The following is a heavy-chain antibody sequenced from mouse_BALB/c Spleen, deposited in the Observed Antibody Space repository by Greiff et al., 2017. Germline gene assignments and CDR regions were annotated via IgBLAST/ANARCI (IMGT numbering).Heavy chain of an antibody. Sequence: QVHVKQSGAELVRPGVSVKISCKGSGYTFTDYAMHWVKQSHAKSLEWIGVISTYYGDASYNQKFKGKATMTVDKSSSTAYMELARLTSEDSAIYYCARSSGNYYAMDYWGQGTSVTVSS. CDR3: ARSSGNYYAMDY. J-gene: IGHJ4*01. CDR2: ISTYYGDA. D-gene: IGHD2-1*01. V-gene: IGHV1S137*01. CDR1: GYTFTDYA.